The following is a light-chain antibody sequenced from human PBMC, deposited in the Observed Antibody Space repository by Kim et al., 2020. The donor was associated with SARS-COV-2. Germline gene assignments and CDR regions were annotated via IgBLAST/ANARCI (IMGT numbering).Light chain of an antibody. CDR3: QRYGLVYA. Sequence: EIVLTQSPGTLSLSPGERATLSCRASQSVSSNYLSWYQQEPGHAPRLLIYATCSRATGIPDRFSGSGSGTDFTLTISRLEHEDFAVYYYQRYGLVYAFGQGTKLEI. J-gene: IGKJ2*01. V-gene: IGKV3-20*01. CDR2: ATC. CDR1: QSVSSNY.